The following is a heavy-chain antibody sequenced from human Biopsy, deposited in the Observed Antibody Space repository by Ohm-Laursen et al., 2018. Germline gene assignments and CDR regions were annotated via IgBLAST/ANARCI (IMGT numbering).Heavy chain of an antibody. Sequence: SVKVSCNVSGYTFTAYGISWVRQAPGQGLEWMGWISTYNDNTNIAQKFQGRVSMTTDTSTRTAYMELRSLRSGDTAIYFCARDPGYDFWSGSDPFDIWGQGTLVTVS. CDR1: GYTFTAYG. CDR3: ARDPGYDFWSGSDPFDI. CDR2: ISTYNDNT. D-gene: IGHD3-3*01. V-gene: IGHV1-18*04. J-gene: IGHJ3*02.